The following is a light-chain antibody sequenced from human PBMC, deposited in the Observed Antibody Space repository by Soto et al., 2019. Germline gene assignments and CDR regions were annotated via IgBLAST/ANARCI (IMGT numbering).Light chain of an antibody. V-gene: IGKV3-15*01. Sequence: EVVMTQSPATLSVSPGERATLSCRASQTVSRNLAWYQQRPGQAPRLLIYDISNRAAGVPARFSGSGSETEFTLTIGSLQSEDFAVYFCQQYNNWPYFGQGTRLEIK. CDR2: DIS. CDR3: QQYNNWPY. J-gene: IGKJ5*01. CDR1: QTVSRN.